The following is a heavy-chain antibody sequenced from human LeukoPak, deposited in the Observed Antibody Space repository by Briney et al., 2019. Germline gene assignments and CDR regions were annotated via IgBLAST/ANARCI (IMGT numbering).Heavy chain of an antibody. CDR3: VRGTIAVGGTDY. CDR2: LNTDGRTT. V-gene: IGHV3-74*01. Sequence: AGSLRRSGAGSGFTFSGYWMHWVRQAPGKGLIWVSRLNTDGRTTNYADFVKGRFTISRDNARNTLYLQMNSLRPDDTAVYYCVRGTIAVGGTDYWGQGTLVTVSS. D-gene: IGHD6-13*01. CDR1: GFTFSGYW. J-gene: IGHJ4*02.